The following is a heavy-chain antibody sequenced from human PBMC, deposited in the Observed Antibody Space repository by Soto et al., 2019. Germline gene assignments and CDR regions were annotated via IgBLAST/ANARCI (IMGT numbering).Heavy chain of an antibody. CDR2: INPNSGGT. Sequence: ASVKVSCKASGYTFTGYYMHWVRQAPGQGLEWMGWINPNSGGTNYAQKFQGWVTMTRDTSISTAYMELSRLRSDDTAVYYCARVENRTTGTTWGMDVWGQGTTVTVSS. J-gene: IGHJ6*02. V-gene: IGHV1-2*04. CDR3: ARVENRTTGTTWGMDV. CDR1: GYTFTGYY. D-gene: IGHD1-1*01.